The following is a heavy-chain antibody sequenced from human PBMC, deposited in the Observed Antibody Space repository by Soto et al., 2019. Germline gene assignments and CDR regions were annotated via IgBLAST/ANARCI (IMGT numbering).Heavy chain of an antibody. V-gene: IGHV3-53*01. CDR1: GLTVTGKKY. CDR3: ATWRLREHAYDI. D-gene: IGHD4-17*01. CDR2: VYDTDGI. J-gene: IGHJ3*02. Sequence: DVHLVESGGGLIQPGGSLRLSCEASGLTVTGKKYVAWVRQAPGKGLEWVSGVYDTDGIYYADSVKGRFTSSRDNSKTIVYLEMKSLTPDDTAVYYCATWRLREHAYDIWGLGPTVTVSS.